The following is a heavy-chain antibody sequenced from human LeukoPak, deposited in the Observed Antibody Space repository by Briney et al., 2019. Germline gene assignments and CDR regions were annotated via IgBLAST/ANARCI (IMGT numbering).Heavy chain of an antibody. J-gene: IGHJ4*02. V-gene: IGHV3-48*01. CDR3: ARGSTYYDSSGQVPFDY. CDR1: GFSVSNNY. D-gene: IGHD3-22*01. CDR2: ISGSSSTI. Sequence: PGGSLRLSCAVSGFSVSNNYMNWVRQAPGKGLEWGSYISGSSSTIYYADSVKGRFTISRDNGKNTLYLQMNSLRAEDTAVYYCARGSTYYDSSGQVPFDYWGQGTLVTVSS.